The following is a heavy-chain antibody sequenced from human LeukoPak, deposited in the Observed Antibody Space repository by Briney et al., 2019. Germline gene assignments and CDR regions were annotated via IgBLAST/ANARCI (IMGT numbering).Heavy chain of an antibody. CDR3: TRDRVDIVATTIYYYYYMDV. J-gene: IGHJ6*03. D-gene: IGHD5-12*01. CDR2: IRSKAYGGTT. V-gene: IGHV3-49*03. CDR1: GFTFGDYA. Sequence: GGSLRLSCTASGFTFGDYAMSWLRQAPGKGLEWVGFIRSKAYGGTTEYAASVKGRFTISRDDSKSIAYLQMNSLKTEDTAVYHCTRDRVDIVATTIYYYYYMDVWGKGTTVTVSS.